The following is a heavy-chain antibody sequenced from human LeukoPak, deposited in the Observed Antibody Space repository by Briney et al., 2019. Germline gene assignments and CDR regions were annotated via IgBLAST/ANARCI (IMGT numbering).Heavy chain of an antibody. Sequence: GGSLRLSCAASEFSVGSNYMTWVRQAPGKGLEWVSLIYSGGSTYYADSVKGRFTISRDNSKNTLYLQMNSLRAEDTAVYYCARDWRDSSGKFPNDAFDIWGQGTMVTVSS. V-gene: IGHV3-66*01. CDR1: EFSVGSNY. CDR2: IYSGGST. J-gene: IGHJ3*02. D-gene: IGHD3-22*01. CDR3: ARDWRDSSGKFPNDAFDI.